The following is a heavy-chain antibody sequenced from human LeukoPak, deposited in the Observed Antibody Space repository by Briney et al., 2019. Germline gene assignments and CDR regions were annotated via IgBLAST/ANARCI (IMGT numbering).Heavy chain of an antibody. CDR2: ISGSGGST. D-gene: IGHD2-2*01. CDR3: AKGRFQYQLLGDVDY. V-gene: IGHV3-23*01. J-gene: IGHJ4*02. CDR1: GFTFRSYA. Sequence: GGSLRLSCAASGFTFRSYAMSWVRQAPGKGLEWVSAISGSGGSTSYADSVKGQFTISRDNSKNTLYLQMNSLRAEDTAVYYCAKGRFQYQLLGDVDYWGEGTLVTVSS.